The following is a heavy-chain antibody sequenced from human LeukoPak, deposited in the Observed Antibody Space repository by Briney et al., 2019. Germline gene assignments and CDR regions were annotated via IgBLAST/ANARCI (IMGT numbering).Heavy chain of an antibody. CDR3: AKAGWGSSRWGYYFDY. Sequence: HPGGSLRLSCAASGFTFSSYAMSWVRQAPGKGLEWVSAISGSGGSTYYADSVKGRFTISRDNSKNTLYLQMNSLRAEDTAVYYCAKAGWGSSRWGYYFDYWGQGTLVTVSS. CDR1: GFTFSSYA. J-gene: IGHJ4*02. D-gene: IGHD6-13*01. CDR2: ISGSGGST. V-gene: IGHV3-23*01.